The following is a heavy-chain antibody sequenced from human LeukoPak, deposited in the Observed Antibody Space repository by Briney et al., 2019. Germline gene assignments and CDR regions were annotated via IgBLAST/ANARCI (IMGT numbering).Heavy chain of an antibody. CDR1: GFSISNYG. Sequence: PGRSLRLSCAASGFSISNYGMHWVRQAPGKGLVWVSRINSDGSSTSYADSVKGRFTISRDNAKNTLYLQMNSLRAEDTAVYYCGNLDTPMGYWGQGTLVTVSS. CDR2: INSDGSST. V-gene: IGHV3-74*01. CDR3: GNLDTPMGY. J-gene: IGHJ4*02. D-gene: IGHD5-18*01.